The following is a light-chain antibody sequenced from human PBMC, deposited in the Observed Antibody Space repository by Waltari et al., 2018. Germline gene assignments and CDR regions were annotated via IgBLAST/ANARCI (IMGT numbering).Light chain of an antibody. CDR3: QQFISYPRT. CDR2: DAS. J-gene: IGKJ4*01. V-gene: IGKV1-13*02. Sequence: TQMTQSPSSLSASLGDRVTITCRASQGINTALAWYQQKPGKAPNLLIYDASNLESGVPARFSGSGSGTDFSLTISSLQPEDFATYYCQQFISYPRTFGGGTKVEIK. CDR1: QGINTA.